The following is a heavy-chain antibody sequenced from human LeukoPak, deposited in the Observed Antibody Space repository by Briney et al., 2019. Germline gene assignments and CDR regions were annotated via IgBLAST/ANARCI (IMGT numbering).Heavy chain of an antibody. CDR3: ARDNGGHYYGSGCDY. CDR1: GYTFTSYG. CDR2: ISAYNGNT. Sequence: ASVKVSCKASGYTFTSYGFSWVRQAPGQGLEWMGWISAYNGNTNYAQKLQGRVTMTTDTSTSTAYMELRSLRSDDTAVYYCARDNGGHYYGSGCDYWGQGTLVTVSS. V-gene: IGHV1-18*04. D-gene: IGHD3-10*01. J-gene: IGHJ4*02.